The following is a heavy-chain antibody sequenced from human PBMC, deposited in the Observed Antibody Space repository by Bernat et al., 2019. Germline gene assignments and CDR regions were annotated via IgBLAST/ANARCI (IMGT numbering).Heavy chain of an antibody. D-gene: IGHD2-21*01. CDR1: GFTFSDYW. V-gene: IGHV3-74*01. CDR2: IKKDGSSA. Sequence: EVQLVESGGELVQPGGSLRLSCIASGFTFSDYWMHWVRQAPGKGPVWVSRIKKDGSSAEYADSVKGRFTISRDNAKNTLYLQMNSLRAEDTAMYYCGRDPIHLLVDLWGQGTPVTVSS. J-gene: IGHJ5*02. CDR3: GRDPIHLLVDL.